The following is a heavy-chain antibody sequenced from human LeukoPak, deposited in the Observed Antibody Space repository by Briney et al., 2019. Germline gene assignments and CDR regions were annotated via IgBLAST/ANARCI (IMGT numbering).Heavy chain of an antibody. D-gene: IGHD2-15*01. J-gene: IGHJ4*02. CDR1: GFTLSNHW. Sequence: GGSLRLSCAASGFTLSNHWMHWVRQAPGKGLEWVAVISYDGSNKYYADSVKGRFTISRDNSKRTLFLQTDSLRGEDTAVYYCANGGYYSLDSWGQGTLVTVSS. CDR3: ANGGYYSLDS. V-gene: IGHV3-30*18. CDR2: ISYDGSNK.